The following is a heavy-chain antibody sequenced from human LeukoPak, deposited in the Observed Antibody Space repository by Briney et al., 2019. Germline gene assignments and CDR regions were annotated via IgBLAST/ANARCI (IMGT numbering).Heavy chain of an antibody. J-gene: IGHJ6*02. CDR1: GFTFSSYA. V-gene: IGHV3-23*01. CDR2: ISGRGGST. D-gene: IGHD5-18*01. CDR3: AGHGYSKGYDGNYYNGRTA. Sequence: PGGSLRLSCAASGFTFSSYAMSWVRQAPGKGLEWVSAISGRGGSTYYADSVKGRFTISRDNSKNTLYLQLNSLRAEDTAVYYWAGHGYSKGYDGNYYNGRTAGAKGPRSPSP.